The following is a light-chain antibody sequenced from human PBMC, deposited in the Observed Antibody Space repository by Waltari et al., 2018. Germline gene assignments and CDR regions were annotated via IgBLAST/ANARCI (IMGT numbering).Light chain of an antibody. CDR2: DAS. V-gene: IGKV1-33*01. CDR1: QDISNY. J-gene: IGKJ4*01. CDR3: QQYDNLPPLT. Sequence: DIQMTQSPSSLSASVGDRVTITCQAIQDISNYLNWYQQKPGKAHKLLIYDASNLETGVPSRFSGSGSGTDFTFTISSLQPEDIATYYCQQYDNLPPLTFGGGTKVEIK.